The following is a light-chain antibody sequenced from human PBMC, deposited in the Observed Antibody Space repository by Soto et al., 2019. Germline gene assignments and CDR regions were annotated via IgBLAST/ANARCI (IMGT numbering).Light chain of an antibody. CDR2: EAF. Sequence: QSALTQPASVSGSPGQSITISCTGTSSDIGSDKLVSWYQQHPGRAPKIIIYEAFKRPSGGSNRFSGSRSGNTASLTISGLRGEDEADYYCCSYAGSTTWVFGGGTKLTVL. CDR1: SSDIGSDKL. V-gene: IGLV2-23*01. CDR3: CSYAGSTTWV. J-gene: IGLJ3*02.